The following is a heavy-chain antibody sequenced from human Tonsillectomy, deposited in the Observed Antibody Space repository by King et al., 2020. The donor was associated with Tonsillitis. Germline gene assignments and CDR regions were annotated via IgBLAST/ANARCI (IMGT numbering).Heavy chain of an antibody. V-gene: IGHV3-30-3*01. CDR1: VFTFSSYA. D-gene: IGHD3-10*01. Sequence: VQLVESGGGVVRPGRSLRLSCAASVFTFSSYAMHWVRQAPGKGLEWVAFISYDGSNKYNADSVKGRFTISSDNSKNTLYLQMNSLRAEDTAVYYCARETSGISDYWGQGTLVTVSS. CDR3: ARETSGISDY. J-gene: IGHJ4*02. CDR2: ISYDGSNK.